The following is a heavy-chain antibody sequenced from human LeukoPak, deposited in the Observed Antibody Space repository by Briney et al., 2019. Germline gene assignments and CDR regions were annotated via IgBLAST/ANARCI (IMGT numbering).Heavy chain of an antibody. CDR1: LGSFSGYY. J-gene: IGHJ6*03. CDR3: ARRRRYYCYYYMDV. Sequence: PSETLSLTCAVYLGSFSGYYWSWIRQPPGKGLEWSGEINHRGGTNYNPSLKSRVTISVDTSKNQFSLKLSSVTAADKAVYYCARRRRYYCYYYMDVWGKGTTVTVS. CDR2: INHRGGT. V-gene: IGHV4-34*01.